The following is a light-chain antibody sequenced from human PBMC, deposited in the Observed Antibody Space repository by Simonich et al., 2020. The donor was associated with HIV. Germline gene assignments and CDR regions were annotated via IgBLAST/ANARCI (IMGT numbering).Light chain of an antibody. CDR2: AAS. V-gene: IGKV1-16*01. CDR1: QDIINS. CDR3: QQYYNYPLT. Sequence: DIQMTQSPSSLSASVGDRVTITCRASQDIINSLAWYQQKPGKAPKLLISAASTLQSGVPSRFSGSGSGTDFTLTISWLQSEDFATYYCQQYYNYPLTFGGGTKVEIK. J-gene: IGKJ4*01.